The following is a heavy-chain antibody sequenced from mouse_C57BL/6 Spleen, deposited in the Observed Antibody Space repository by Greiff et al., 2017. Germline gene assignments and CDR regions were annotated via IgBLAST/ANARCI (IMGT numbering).Heavy chain of an antibody. CDR2: IYPGDGDT. J-gene: IGHJ2*01. V-gene: IGHV1-82*01. CDR3: ARRSEGDY. D-gene: IGHD3-2*02. CDR1: GYAFSSSW. Sequence: QVHVKQSGPELVKPGASVKISCKASGYAFSSSWMNWVKQRPGKGLEWIGRIYPGDGDTNYNGKFKGKATLTADKSSSTAYMQLSSLTSEDSAVYFCARRSEGDYWGQGTTLTVSS.